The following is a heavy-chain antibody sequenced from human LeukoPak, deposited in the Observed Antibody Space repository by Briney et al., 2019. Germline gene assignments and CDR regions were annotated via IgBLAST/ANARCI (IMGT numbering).Heavy chain of an antibody. V-gene: IGHV1-18*01. D-gene: IGHD2-2*01. Sequence: ASVKVSCKASGYIFTSYGISWVRQAPGQGLEWMGWISAYNGNTNYAQKLQGRVTMTTDTSTSTAYMELSSLRSEDTAVYYCARAFGSTKPYWYFDLWGRGTLVTVSS. CDR3: ARAFGSTKPYWYFDL. CDR1: GYIFTSYG. J-gene: IGHJ2*01. CDR2: ISAYNGNT.